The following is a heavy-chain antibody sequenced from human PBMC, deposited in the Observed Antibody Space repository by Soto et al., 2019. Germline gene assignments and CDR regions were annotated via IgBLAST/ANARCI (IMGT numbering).Heavy chain of an antibody. V-gene: IGHV3-23*01. J-gene: IGHJ4*02. CDR1: GFTFSSYA. Sequence: EVQLLESGGGLVQPGGSLRLSCAASGFTFSSYAMSWVRQAPGKGLEWVSAISGSGGSTYYADSVKGRFTISRDNSKNTLYRHRNSLRAEDTAVYYCAPFLGFGELYYWGQGSLVTVSS. D-gene: IGHD3-10*01. CDR3: APFLGFGELYY. CDR2: ISGSGGST.